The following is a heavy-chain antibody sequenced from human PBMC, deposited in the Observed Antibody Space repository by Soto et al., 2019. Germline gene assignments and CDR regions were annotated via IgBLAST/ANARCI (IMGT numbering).Heavy chain of an antibody. D-gene: IGHD6-6*01. J-gene: IGHJ4*02. CDR1: GFTFISFE. CDR3: ARRTSTDH. CDR2: IDSYGTTI. Sequence: VGSLRLSCAASGFTFISFEMIWVRQAPGKGLEWVSYIDSYGTTIYYADSVKGRFTISRDNAKNSLYLQMSSLRADDTAVYYCARRTSTDHWGQGTLVTVSS. V-gene: IGHV3-48*03.